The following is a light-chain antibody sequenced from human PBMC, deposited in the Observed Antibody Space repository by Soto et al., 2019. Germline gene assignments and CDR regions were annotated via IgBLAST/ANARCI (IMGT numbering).Light chain of an antibody. V-gene: IGKV1-5*03. Sequence: DIQMTQSPSTLSASVGDRITITCRASQSINTWLAWYQQNPGEAPKLLIYDGSTLARGVPSRFSGSGSGTEFTLTILRLQPDDFATFYCQQYQTYSRTFGQGTKVEVK. J-gene: IGKJ1*01. CDR3: QQYQTYSRT. CDR1: QSINTW. CDR2: DGS.